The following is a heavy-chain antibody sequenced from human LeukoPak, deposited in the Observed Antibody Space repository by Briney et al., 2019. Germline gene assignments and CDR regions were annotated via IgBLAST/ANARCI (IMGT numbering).Heavy chain of an antibody. CDR1: GFTFSNFG. Sequence: GGSLRLSCAASGFTFSNFGMYWVRQAPGKGLEWVAFIRSDGNNKYYADSVKGRFTVSRDNSKNTLDLQMNNLRVEDTAIYYCAKGRSDFDCWGQGTLVTVSS. V-gene: IGHV3-30*02. J-gene: IGHJ4*02. CDR3: AKGRSDFDC. CDR2: IRSDGNNK.